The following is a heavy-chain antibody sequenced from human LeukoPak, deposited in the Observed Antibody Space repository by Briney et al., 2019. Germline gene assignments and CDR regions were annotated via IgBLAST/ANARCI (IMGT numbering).Heavy chain of an antibody. CDR3: ARWDDSSGYYYFDY. V-gene: IGHV4-34*01. CDR2: INHSGST. Sequence: SETLSLTCAVYGGSFSGYYWSWIRQPPGKGLEWIGEINHSGSTNYNPSLKSRVTISVDRSKNQFSLKLSSVTAADTAVYYCARWDDSSGYYYFDYWGQGTLVTVSS. J-gene: IGHJ4*02. D-gene: IGHD3-22*01. CDR1: GGSFSGYY.